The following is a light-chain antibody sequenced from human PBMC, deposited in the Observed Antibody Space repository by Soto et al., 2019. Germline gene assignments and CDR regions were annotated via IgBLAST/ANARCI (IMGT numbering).Light chain of an antibody. Sequence: QSVLTQPPSSSGSPGQSVTISCTGTSSDVGAYNYVSWYQQHTGKAPKLMIYEVTSRPSGVAARFSCSKSRNTASLTVSGLQAEDDSDYYCSSKRSSDTLYVSGPGPKLTVL. CDR1: SSDVGAYNY. J-gene: IGLJ1*01. CDR2: EVT. V-gene: IGLV2-8*01. CDR3: SSKRSSDTLYV.